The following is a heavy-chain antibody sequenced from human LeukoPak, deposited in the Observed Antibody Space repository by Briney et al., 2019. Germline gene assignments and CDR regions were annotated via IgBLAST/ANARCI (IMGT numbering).Heavy chain of an antibody. CDR3: ARDRYSNYPFYYYYGMDV. J-gene: IGHJ6*02. CDR1: GYIFTNYG. CDR2: IIPIFGTA. Sequence: ASVKVSCKASGYIFTNYGINWVRQAPGQGLEWMGGIIPIFGTANYAQKFQGRVTITADESTSTAYMELSSLRSEDTAVYYCARDRYSNYPFYYYYGMDVWGQGTTVTVSS. D-gene: IGHD4-11*01. V-gene: IGHV1-69*13.